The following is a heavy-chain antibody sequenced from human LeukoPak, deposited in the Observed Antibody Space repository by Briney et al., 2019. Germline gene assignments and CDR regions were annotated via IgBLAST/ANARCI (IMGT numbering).Heavy chain of an antibody. V-gene: IGHV1-46*01. CDR2: INPNGGTT. CDR3: ARDSSSSASWWFDP. J-gene: IGHJ5*02. Sequence: GASVKVSCKASGYTFIRHWMHWVRQAPGHGLEWMGVINPNGGTTIYAQKLQGRVTLTRDMSTSTLYMELSSLASEDTAVYYCARDSSSSASWWFDPWGQGTLVTVSS. D-gene: IGHD6-6*01. CDR1: GYTFIRHW.